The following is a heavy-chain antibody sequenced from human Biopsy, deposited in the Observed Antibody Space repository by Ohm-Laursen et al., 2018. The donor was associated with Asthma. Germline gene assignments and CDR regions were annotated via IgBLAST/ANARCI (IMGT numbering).Heavy chain of an antibody. CDR2: ISWNSGNI. V-gene: IGHV3-9*01. CDR1: GFSFDDCA. J-gene: IGHJ4*02. CDR3: GRDMGGFGSGWFPVEF. Sequence: SLRLSCAASGFSFDDCAMHWVRQTPGKGLEWVSSISWNSGNIDYAVSVKGRFTISRDNAKNSLYLQMNSLRAEDTALYHCGRDMGGFGSGWFPVEFWGQGTLVTVSS. D-gene: IGHD6-19*01.